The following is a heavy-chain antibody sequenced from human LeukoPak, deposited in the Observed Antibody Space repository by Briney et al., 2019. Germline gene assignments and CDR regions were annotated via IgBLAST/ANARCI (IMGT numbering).Heavy chain of an antibody. D-gene: IGHD3-3*01. Sequence: SETLSLTCTVSGGYISSSSYYRGWIRQPPGKGLEWIGSIYYSGSTYYNPSLKSRVTISVDTSKNQFSLKLSSVTAADTAVYYCARQGERSITIFGVALGGWFDPWGQGTLVTVSS. CDR1: GGYISSSSYY. CDR3: ARQGERSITIFGVALGGWFDP. J-gene: IGHJ5*02. V-gene: IGHV4-39*01. CDR2: IYYSGST.